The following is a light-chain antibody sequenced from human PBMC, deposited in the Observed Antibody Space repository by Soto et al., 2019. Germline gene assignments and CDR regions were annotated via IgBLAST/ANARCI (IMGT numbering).Light chain of an antibody. J-gene: IGKJ2*01. CDR3: LQDYNRPYT. V-gene: IGKV1-6*01. CDR2: AAS. CDR1: QDIRND. Sequence: AIQMTQSPSSLSASVGDRVTITCRASQDIRNDLGWYQQRPGKPPKVLIYAASNLQSGVPPRFSGSGSGTDFTLPLSSLQPEDFATYYCLQDYNRPYTFGQGTKLEF.